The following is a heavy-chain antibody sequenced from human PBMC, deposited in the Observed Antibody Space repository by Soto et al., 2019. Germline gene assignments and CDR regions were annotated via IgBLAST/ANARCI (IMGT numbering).Heavy chain of an antibody. CDR1: GFTFSSYA. J-gene: IGHJ4*02. D-gene: IGHD3-22*01. CDR3: ARDRITMIGAFDY. CDR2: ISSSSSYI. Sequence: PGGSLRLSCAASGFTFSSYAMSWVRQAPGKGLEWVSSISSSSSYIYYADSVKGRFTISRDNAKNSLYLQMNSLRAEDTAVYYCARDRITMIGAFDYWGQGTLVNVSS. V-gene: IGHV3-21*01.